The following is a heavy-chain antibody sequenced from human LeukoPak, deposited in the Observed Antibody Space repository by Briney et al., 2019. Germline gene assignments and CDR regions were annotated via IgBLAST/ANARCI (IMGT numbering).Heavy chain of an antibody. V-gene: IGHV4-34*01. CDR2: INDDSRDS. CDR3: ARGRIAKIVVVHSFSYGMDV. CDR1: GGSFTDYC. J-gene: IGHJ6*02. D-gene: IGHD3-22*01. Sequence: SETLSLTCTVFGGSFTDYCLTWVRHSPGKGLEWVGDINDDSRDSKYKESLNSRVSISLENAKTQLSLQLRSVTAADTAVYYCARGRIAKIVVVHSFSYGMDVWGQGTTVTVSS.